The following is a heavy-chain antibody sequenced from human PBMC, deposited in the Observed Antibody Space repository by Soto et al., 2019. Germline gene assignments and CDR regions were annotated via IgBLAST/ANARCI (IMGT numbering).Heavy chain of an antibody. CDR2: IAYDGSKK. CDR3: ASPYCSGGSCYHTEYFQH. J-gene: IGHJ1*01. CDR1: GFSFSYYA. V-gene: IGHV3-30-3*01. D-gene: IGHD2-15*01. Sequence: QVHLVESGGGVVQPGRSLRLSCAASGFSFSYYAMHWVRQAPGNGLEWVAVIAYDGSKKYYADSVKGRFTISRDNSKNTLYLQMSSLRDEDTAVYYCASPYCSGGSCYHTEYFQHWGQGTLVTVSS.